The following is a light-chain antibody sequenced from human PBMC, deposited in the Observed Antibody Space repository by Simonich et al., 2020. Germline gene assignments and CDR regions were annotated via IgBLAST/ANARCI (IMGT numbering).Light chain of an antibody. CDR1: SSDVGGYNY. CDR2: DVI. V-gene: IGLV2-14*01. Sequence: QSALTQPASVSGSPGQSITISCTGTSSDVGGYNYVSWYQQHPGKAPKPIIYDVIKRPSGVSNRFSGSKSGNTASLTISGLQAEDEADYYCSSYTSSSTWVFGGGTKLTVL. J-gene: IGLJ3*02. CDR3: SSYTSSSTWV.